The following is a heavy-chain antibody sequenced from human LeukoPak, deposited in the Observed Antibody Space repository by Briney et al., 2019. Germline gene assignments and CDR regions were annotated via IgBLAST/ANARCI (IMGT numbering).Heavy chain of an antibody. CDR3: AREIAAAGFDY. J-gene: IGHJ4*02. CDR2: ISSSSSYI. Sequence: PGGSLRLSCAASGFTFSSYSMNWVRQAPGKGLEWVSSISSSSSYIYYADSVKGRLTISRDNAKNSLYLQMNSLRAEDTAVYYCAREIAAAGFDYWGQGTLVTVSS. D-gene: IGHD6-13*01. V-gene: IGHV3-21*01. CDR1: GFTFSSYS.